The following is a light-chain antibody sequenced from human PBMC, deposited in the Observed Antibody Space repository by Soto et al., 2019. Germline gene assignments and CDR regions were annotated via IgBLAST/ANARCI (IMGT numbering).Light chain of an antibody. CDR3: QEDGSSPLT. CDR2: GAS. V-gene: IGKV3-20*01. CDR1: QSVSSSY. J-gene: IGKJ4*01. Sequence: EIVLTQSPGTLSLSPGERATLSCRASQSVSSSYLAWYQQKPGQAPRLLSYGASSRATGIPDRFSGSGSGTAFTRTISRLEPEDFAVYYWQEDGSSPLTFGGGTKVEIK.